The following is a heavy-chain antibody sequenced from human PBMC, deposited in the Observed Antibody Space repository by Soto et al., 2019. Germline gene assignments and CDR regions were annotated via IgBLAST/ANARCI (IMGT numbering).Heavy chain of an antibody. CDR1: GFTFSSYA. Sequence: GGSLRLSCAASGFTFSSYAMSWVRQAPGKGLEWVSAISGSGGSTYYADSVKGRFTISRDNSKNTLYLQMNSLRAEDTAVYYCAKGPRGAKTQLWFDPWGQGTLVTVSS. CDR3: AKGPRGAKTQLWFDP. D-gene: IGHD1-1*01. CDR2: ISGSGGST. J-gene: IGHJ5*02. V-gene: IGHV3-23*01.